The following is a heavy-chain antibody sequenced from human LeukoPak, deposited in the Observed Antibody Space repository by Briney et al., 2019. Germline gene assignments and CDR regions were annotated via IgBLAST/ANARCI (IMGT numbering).Heavy chain of an antibody. CDR2: IKSKTDDGTT. CDR3: TTRPNYSSY. CDR1: GFTFSNYN. Sequence: KTGGSLRLSCAASGFTFSNYNMDWVRQAPGKGLEWVGRIKSKTDDGTTDYAAPVKGRFTISRDDSKNTLYLQMNSLKAEDTAVYYCTTRPNYSSYWGQGTLATVSS. V-gene: IGHV3-15*01. J-gene: IGHJ4*02. D-gene: IGHD1-7*01.